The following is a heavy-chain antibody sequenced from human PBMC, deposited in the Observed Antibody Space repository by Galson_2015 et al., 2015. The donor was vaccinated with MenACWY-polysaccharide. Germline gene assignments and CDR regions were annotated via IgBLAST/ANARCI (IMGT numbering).Heavy chain of an antibody. J-gene: IGHJ4*02. CDR1: GDSVSSNSAA. CDR3: ARGQYSSSWTIFDY. CDR2: TYYRSKWYN. V-gene: IGHV6-1*01. D-gene: IGHD6-13*01. Sequence: CAISGDSVSSNSAAWNWIRRSPSRGLEWLGRTYYRSKWYNDYAVSVKSRITINPDTSKNQFSLQLNSVTPEDAAVYYCARGQYSSSWTIFDYWGQGTLVTVSS.